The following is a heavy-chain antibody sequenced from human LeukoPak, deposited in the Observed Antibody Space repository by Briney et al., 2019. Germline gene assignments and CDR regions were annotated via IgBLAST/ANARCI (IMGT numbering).Heavy chain of an antibody. J-gene: IGHJ4*02. D-gene: IGHD3-3*01. V-gene: IGHV1-2*02. CDR2: IDPNSGGT. Sequence: ASVKVSCKASGYTFTGYYMHWMRQAPGQGLEWMGWIDPNSGGTNSAQKFQGRVTMTRDTSISTAYMELSRLRSDDTAVYYCARPNFWSGYYQGYWGQGTLVTVSS. CDR1: GYTFTGYY. CDR3: ARPNFWSGYYQGY.